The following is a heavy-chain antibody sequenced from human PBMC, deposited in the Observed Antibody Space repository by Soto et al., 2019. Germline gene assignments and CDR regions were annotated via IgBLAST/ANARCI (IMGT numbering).Heavy chain of an antibody. J-gene: IGHJ6*02. Sequence: ASVKVSCKASGHTFTSYGISWVRQAPGQGLEWMGWISAYNGNPNYAQKLQGRVTMTTYTSTSTAYMELRSLRSDDTAVYYCASGRGDILTGYYCDYYGMDVWGQGTTVTVSS. V-gene: IGHV1-18*04. CDR3: ASGRGDILTGYYCDYYGMDV. CDR2: ISAYNGNP. D-gene: IGHD3-9*01. CDR1: GHTFTSYG.